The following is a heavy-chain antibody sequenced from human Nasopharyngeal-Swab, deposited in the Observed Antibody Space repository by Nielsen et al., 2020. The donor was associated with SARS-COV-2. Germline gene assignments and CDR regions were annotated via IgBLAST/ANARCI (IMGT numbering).Heavy chain of an antibody. CDR1: GFSFNNYG. V-gene: IGHV3-30*03. CDR3: ARPSRGQFDY. J-gene: IGHJ4*02. CDR2: ISYEGSIK. Sequence: GGSLRLSCTASGFSFNNYGMHWVRQAPGKGLEWVAIISYEGSIKHYADYVEGRFTISRDASKNTLYLQMNSLRPEDTAVYYCARPSRGQFDYWGQGTLVTVSS.